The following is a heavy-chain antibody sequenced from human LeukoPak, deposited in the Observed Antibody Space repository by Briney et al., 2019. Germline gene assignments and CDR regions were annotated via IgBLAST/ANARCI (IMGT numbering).Heavy chain of an antibody. CDR1: GFTFSSFA. Sequence: PGGSLRLSCAASGFTFSSFALSWVRQAPGKGLEWISGISGGGGRTDYADSVKGRFTISRDNSKNSLYLQMNSLSAEDTAVYYCARESGAAYCGGGCFFGCDFWGHGTLVTVSS. V-gene: IGHV3-23*01. J-gene: IGHJ4*01. D-gene: IGHD2-21*02. CDR3: ARESGAAYCGGGCFFGCDF. CDR2: ISGGGGRT.